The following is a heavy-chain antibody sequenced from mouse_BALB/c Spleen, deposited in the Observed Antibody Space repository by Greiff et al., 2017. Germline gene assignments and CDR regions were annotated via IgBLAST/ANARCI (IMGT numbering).Heavy chain of an antibody. D-gene: IGHD2-1*01. CDR3: ARSRNGNYVYYAMDY. Sequence: VQLQQSGAELVRPGALVKLSCKASGFTIKDYYMHWVKQRPEQGLEWIGWIDPENGNTIYDPKFQGKASITADTSSNTAYLQLSSLTSEDTAVYYCARSRNGNYVYYAMDYWGQGTSVTVSS. CDR1: GFTIKDYY. V-gene: IGHV14-1*02. J-gene: IGHJ4*01. CDR2: IDPENGNT.